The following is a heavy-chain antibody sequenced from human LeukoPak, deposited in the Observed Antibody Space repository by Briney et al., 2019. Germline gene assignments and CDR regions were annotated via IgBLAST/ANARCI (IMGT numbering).Heavy chain of an antibody. CDR2: IYSSGST. CDR3: AREASGYSYGYGDY. Sequence: PSETLSLTCTVSGGSISSYYWNWIRQPAGKGLEWIGRIYSSGSTDYNPSLKSRVTVSVDTSKNQFSLKLSSVTAADTAVYYCAREASGYSYGYGDYWGQGTQVTVSS. J-gene: IGHJ4*02. CDR1: GGSISSYY. V-gene: IGHV4-4*07. D-gene: IGHD5-18*01.